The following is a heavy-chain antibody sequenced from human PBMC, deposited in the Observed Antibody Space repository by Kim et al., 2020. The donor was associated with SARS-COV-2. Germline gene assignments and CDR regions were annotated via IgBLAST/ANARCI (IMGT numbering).Heavy chain of an antibody. CDR2: ISYDGSNK. D-gene: IGHD3-3*01. CDR1: GFTFSSYG. Sequence: GGSLRLSCAASGFTFSSYGMHWVRQAPGKGLEWVAVISYDGSNKYYADSVKGRFTISRDNSKNTLYLQMNSLRAEDTAVYYCAKDQGPATVLEWLSGQNDYYYYGMDVWGQGTTVTVSS. V-gene: IGHV3-30*18. J-gene: IGHJ6*02. CDR3: AKDQGPATVLEWLSGQNDYYYYGMDV.